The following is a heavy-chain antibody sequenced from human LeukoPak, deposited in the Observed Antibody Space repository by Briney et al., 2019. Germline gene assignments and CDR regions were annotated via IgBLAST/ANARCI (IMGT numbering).Heavy chain of an antibody. J-gene: IGHJ3*02. CDR1: GFTFSNAW. V-gene: IGHV3-15*01. CDR3: TTVTATVTTSNAFDI. Sequence: PGRSLRLSCAASGFTFSNAWMSWVRQAPGKGLEWVGRIKSKTDGGTTDYAAPVKGRFTISRDDSKNTLYLQMNSLKTEDTAVYYCTTVTATVTTSNAFDIWGQGTMVTVSS. D-gene: IGHD4-17*01. CDR2: IKSKTDGGTT.